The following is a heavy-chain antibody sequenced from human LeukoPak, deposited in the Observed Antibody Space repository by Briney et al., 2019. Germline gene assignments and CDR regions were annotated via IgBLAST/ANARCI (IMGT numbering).Heavy chain of an antibody. CDR2: IKQDGSEK. V-gene: IGHV3-7*01. J-gene: IGHJ4*02. CDR1: GFTFSSYW. CDR3: PRGHNSAFDY. D-gene: IGHD1-1*01. Sequence: GGSLRLSCAASGFTFSSYWMNWVGQAPGEGPEWVANIKQDGSEKYYVDSVKGRFTISRDNAKNSLHLQMNSLRVEDTAVYYCPRGHNSAFDYWGQGTLVTVSS.